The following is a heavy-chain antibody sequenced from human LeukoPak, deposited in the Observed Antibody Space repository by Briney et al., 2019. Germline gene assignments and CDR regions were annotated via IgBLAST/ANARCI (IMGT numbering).Heavy chain of an antibody. CDR3: AKDFITMVRGAMDV. Sequence: GGSLRLSCAASGFTFSSNAMGWVRQPPGKGLEWVSAISGSGGSTYYADSVKGRFTISRDNSKNTLYLQMNSLRAEDTAVYYCAKDFITMVRGAMDVWGKGTTVTVSS. CDR1: GFTFSSNA. V-gene: IGHV3-23*01. CDR2: ISGSGGST. J-gene: IGHJ6*03. D-gene: IGHD3-10*01.